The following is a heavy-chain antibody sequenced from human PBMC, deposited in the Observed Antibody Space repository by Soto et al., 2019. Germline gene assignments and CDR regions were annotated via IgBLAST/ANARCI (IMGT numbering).Heavy chain of an antibody. Sequence: SETLSLTCTVSGGSISSTSYYWVWIRQPPGKGLEWIGGFYYSGSTYYNLSLKSRVTISVDTSENQFSLKLSSVTAADTAVYYCARSPDSSGYYPRRYYYGMDVWGQGTTVTVSS. CDR3: ARSPDSSGYYPRRYYYGMDV. CDR2: FYYSGST. V-gene: IGHV4-39*01. J-gene: IGHJ6*02. CDR1: GGSISSTSYY. D-gene: IGHD3-22*01.